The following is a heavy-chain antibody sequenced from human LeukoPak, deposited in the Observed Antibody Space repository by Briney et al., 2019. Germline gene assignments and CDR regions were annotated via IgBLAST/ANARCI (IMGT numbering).Heavy chain of an antibody. CDR3: ARDAGITMVRGYYGMDV. J-gene: IGHJ6*02. CDR2: ISGSGGST. Sequence: GGSLRLSCAASGFTFSSYAMSWVRQAPGKGLEWVSAISGSGGSTYYADSVKGRFTISRDNSKNTLYLQMNSLRAEDTAVYYCARDAGITMVRGYYGMDVWGQGTTVTVSS. V-gene: IGHV3-23*01. CDR1: GFTFSSYA. D-gene: IGHD3-10*01.